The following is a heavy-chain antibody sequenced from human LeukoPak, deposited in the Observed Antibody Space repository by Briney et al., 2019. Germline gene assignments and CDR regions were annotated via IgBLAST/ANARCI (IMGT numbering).Heavy chain of an antibody. CDR2: VKSDGSVT. CDR3: ALDPNGDLFHI. V-gene: IGHV3-74*01. Sequence: PGGSLRLSCAASGFSFTLYWMHWVRQAPGKGLVWVSSVKSDGSVTSYADAVKGRFSISADNAKNTQYLQMNSLRADDTAVYYCALDPNGDLFHIWGQGTPVTVSS. CDR1: GFSFTLYW. J-gene: IGHJ4*02. D-gene: IGHD2-21*01.